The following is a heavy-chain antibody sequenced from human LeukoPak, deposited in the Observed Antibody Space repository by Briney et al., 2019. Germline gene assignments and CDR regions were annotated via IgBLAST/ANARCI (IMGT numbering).Heavy chain of an antibody. CDR3: ARTLYYDILTGYI. Sequence: GESLKISCKGSGYTFASHWGAWVRQMPGKGLEWMGIIYPGDSDTRYSPSFQGQVIISADKTISTAYLQWSSLKASDTAMYYCARTLYYDILTGYIWGQGTLVTVSS. D-gene: IGHD3-9*01. CDR1: GYTFASHW. V-gene: IGHV5-51*01. J-gene: IGHJ4*02. CDR2: IYPGDSDT.